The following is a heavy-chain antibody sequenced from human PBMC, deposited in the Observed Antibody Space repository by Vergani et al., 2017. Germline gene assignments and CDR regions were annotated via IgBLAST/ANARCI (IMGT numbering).Heavy chain of an antibody. CDR1: GFTFSSYA. Sequence: EVQLVESGGGLVQPGGSLRLSCAASGFTFSSYAMHWVRQAPGKGLEWVSAISGSGGSTYYADSVKGRFTISRDNSKNTLYLQMNSLRAEDTAVYYCAKDHDVGVASPEYSSSWYNYWGQGTLVTVSS. V-gene: IGHV3-23*04. CDR2: ISGSGGST. CDR3: AKDHDVGVASPEYSSSWYNY. J-gene: IGHJ4*02. D-gene: IGHD6-13*01.